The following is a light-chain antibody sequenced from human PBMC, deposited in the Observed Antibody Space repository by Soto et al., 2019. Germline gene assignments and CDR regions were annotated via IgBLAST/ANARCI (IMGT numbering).Light chain of an antibody. CDR1: SGDIGSYTY. J-gene: IGLJ2*01. CDR2: EVT. CDR3: SSYTTNSPPVV. V-gene: IGLV2-14*01. Sequence: QSALTQPASVSGSPGQSITISCTGTSGDIGSYTYVSWYQQYPGKAPKLLISEVTNPPSGVSNRFSGSKSGNTASLTISGFQAEDEAHYYCSSYTTNSPPVVFGGGTQLTVL.